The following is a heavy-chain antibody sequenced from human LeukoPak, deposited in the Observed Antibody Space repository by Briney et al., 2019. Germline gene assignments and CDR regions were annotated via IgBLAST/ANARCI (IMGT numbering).Heavy chain of an antibody. CDR1: GFTFSSYS. J-gene: IGHJ4*02. Sequence: PGGSLRLSCVASGFTFSSYSMSWVRQAPGKGLEWVSYIDTSSSTIYYADSVKGRFTVSRDNAKNSLCLQMKSLRAEDTTVYYCARDMGYSGSWPGYFDYWGQGVLVTVSS. CDR3: ARDMGYSGSWPGYFDY. D-gene: IGHD1-26*01. V-gene: IGHV3-48*04. CDR2: IDTSSSTI.